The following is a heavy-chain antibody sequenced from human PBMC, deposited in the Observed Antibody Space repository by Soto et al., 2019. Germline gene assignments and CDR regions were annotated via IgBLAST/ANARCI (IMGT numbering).Heavy chain of an antibody. CDR1: GFTFSAYW. J-gene: IGHJ4*02. CDR2: IKQAGSEK. Sequence: EVQLVESGGRLVQTGGSLRLSCAASGFTFSAYWMSWVRQAPGKGLEWVANIKQAGSEKYYVDSVNGRFIISRDDAKNSLFLQVNSLRVEDTAVYYCAREKRANGYFDYWGQGTLVTVSS. V-gene: IGHV3-7*01. D-gene: IGHD6-25*01. CDR3: AREKRANGYFDY.